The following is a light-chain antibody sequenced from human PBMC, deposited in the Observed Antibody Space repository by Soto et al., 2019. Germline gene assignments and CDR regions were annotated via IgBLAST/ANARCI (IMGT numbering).Light chain of an antibody. CDR2: HNS. CDR3: SSYTTSNTRQIV. J-gene: IGLJ1*01. CDR1: SSNIGAGYD. Sequence: QSVLTQPPSVSGAPGQRVTISCTGSSSNIGAGYDVHWYQQLPGTAPKLLIYHNSNRPSGVPDRFSGSKSGTSASLTISGLQAEDEADYYCSSYTTSNTRQIVFGTGTKVTVL. V-gene: IGLV1-40*01.